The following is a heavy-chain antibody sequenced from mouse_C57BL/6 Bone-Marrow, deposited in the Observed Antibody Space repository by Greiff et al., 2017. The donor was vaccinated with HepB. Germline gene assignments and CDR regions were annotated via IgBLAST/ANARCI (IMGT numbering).Heavy chain of an antibody. V-gene: IGHV5-17*01. J-gene: IGHJ2*01. CDR2: ISSGSSTI. CDR3: ARGGVITTVVADFDY. D-gene: IGHD1-1*01. CDR1: GFTFSDYG. Sequence: EVKLMASGGGLVKPGGSLKLSCAASGFTFSDYGMHWVRQAPEKGLEWVAYISSGSSTIYYADTVKGRFTISRDNAKNTLFLQMTSLRSEDTAMYYCARGGVITTVVADFDYWGQGTTLTVSS.